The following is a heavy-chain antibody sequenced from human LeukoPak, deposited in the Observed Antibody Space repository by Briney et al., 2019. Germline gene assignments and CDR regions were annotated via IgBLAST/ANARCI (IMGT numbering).Heavy chain of an antibody. V-gene: IGHV1-69*13. CDR3: ARAERSQYCSGGSCYSGYYYYGMDV. D-gene: IGHD2-15*01. J-gene: IGHJ6*02. CDR2: IIPIFGTA. Sequence: GASVKVSCKASGGTFSSYAISWVGQAPGQGLEWMGGIIPIFGTANYAQKFQGRVTITADESTSTAYMELSSLRSEDTAVYYCARAERSQYCSGGSCYSGYYYYGMDVWGQGTTVTVSS. CDR1: GGTFSSYA.